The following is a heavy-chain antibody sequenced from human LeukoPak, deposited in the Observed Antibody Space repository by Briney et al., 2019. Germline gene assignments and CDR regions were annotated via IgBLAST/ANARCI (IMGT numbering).Heavy chain of an antibody. CDR2: ISGSGTRT. CDR1: GFTFRVYA. D-gene: IGHD4-17*01. CDR3: AKLLNDYGDYVFDS. Sequence: GGSLRLSCVASGFTFRVYALTWVRQAPGKGLEWVSAISGSGTRTHYADSVAGRFTISRDNSKNTVYLQMSSLRAEDTAVYYCAKLLNDYGDYVFDSWGQGTLVTVSS. J-gene: IGHJ5*01. V-gene: IGHV3-23*01.